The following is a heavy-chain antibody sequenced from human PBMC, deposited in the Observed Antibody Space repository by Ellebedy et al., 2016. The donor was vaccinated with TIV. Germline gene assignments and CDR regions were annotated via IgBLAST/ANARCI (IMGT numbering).Heavy chain of an antibody. V-gene: IGHV4-34*01. CDR1: GGSFSGYY. CDR2: INHSGST. Sequence: MPSETLSLTCAVYGGSFSGYYWSWIRQLPGKGLEWIGEINHSGSTNYNPSLKSRVTISVDTSKNQFSLKLSSVTAADTAVYYCAREAAMVWIDYWGQGTLVTVSS. J-gene: IGHJ4*02. CDR3: AREAAMVWIDY. D-gene: IGHD5-18*01.